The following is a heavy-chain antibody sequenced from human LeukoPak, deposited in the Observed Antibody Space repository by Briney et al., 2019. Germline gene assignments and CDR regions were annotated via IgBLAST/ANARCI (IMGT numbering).Heavy chain of an antibody. CDR3: ARVGYCSSTSCYVKGGNWFDP. J-gene: IGHJ5*02. D-gene: IGHD2-2*01. CDR2: INSDGSST. V-gene: IGHV3-74*01. Sequence: PGGSLRLSCAASGFTFSSYEMNWVRQAPGKGLVWVSRINSDGSSTSYADSVKGRFTISRDNAKNTLYLQMNSLRAEDTAVYYCARVGYCSSTSCYVKGGNWFDPWGQGTLVTVSS. CDR1: GFTFSSYE.